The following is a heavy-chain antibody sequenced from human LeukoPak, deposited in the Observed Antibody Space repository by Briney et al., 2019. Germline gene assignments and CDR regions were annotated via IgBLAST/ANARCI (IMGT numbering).Heavy chain of an antibody. V-gene: IGHV1-69*04. J-gene: IGHJ4*02. Sequence: GASVKVSCKASGGTFSSYAISWVRQAPGQGPEWMGRIIPILGIANYAQKFQGRVTITADKSTSTAYMELSSLRSEDTAVYYCAGVVSQSGMFYAYYFDYWGQGTLVTVSS. CDR3: AGVVSQSGMFYAYYFDY. D-gene: IGHD5/OR15-5a*01. CDR1: GGTFSSYA. CDR2: IIPILGIA.